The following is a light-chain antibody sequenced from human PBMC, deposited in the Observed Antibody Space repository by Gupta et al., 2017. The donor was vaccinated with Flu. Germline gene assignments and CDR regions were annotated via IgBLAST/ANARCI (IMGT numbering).Light chain of an antibody. V-gene: IGKV2-28*01. CDR1: QSLLHSNGYNY. J-gene: IGKJ4*01. Sequence: IPGEPASISCRSSQSLLHSNGYNYLAWYLQKPGQSPQLLIYLASNRASGVPDRFSGSGSGTDFTLKISRVEAEDVGVYYCMQSLQGLALTFGGGTKVEIK. CDR3: MQSLQGLALT. CDR2: LAS.